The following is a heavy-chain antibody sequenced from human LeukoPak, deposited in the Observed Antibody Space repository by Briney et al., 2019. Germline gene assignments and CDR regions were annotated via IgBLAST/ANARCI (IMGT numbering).Heavy chain of an antibody. V-gene: IGHV4-39*01. CDR2: IYYSGST. J-gene: IGHJ3*02. D-gene: IGHD3-16*01. CDR3: ARLSMITFGGIAGARVNDAFDI. Sequence: SETLSLTCTVSGGSISSSSYYWGWIRQPPGKGLEWIGSIYYSGSTYYNPSLKSRVTISVDTSKNQFSLKLSSVTAADTAVYYCARLSMITFGGIAGARVNDAFDIWGQGTMVTVSS. CDR1: GGSISSSSYY.